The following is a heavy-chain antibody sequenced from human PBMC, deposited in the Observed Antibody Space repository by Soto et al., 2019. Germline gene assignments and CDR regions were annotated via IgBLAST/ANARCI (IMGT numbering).Heavy chain of an antibody. D-gene: IGHD2-21*01. CDR2: INPNSDDT. CDR1: GYIFTGYS. CDR3: AREASAVVSLDY. Sequence: QVQLLQSGAEMKKPGASLKVSCQASGYIFTGYSLHWVRQAPGQGLEWLGWINPNSDDTIYAQKFQDRATMTSATSISTAYFELTRLRSDDTAVYYCAREASAVVSLDYWGQGTLVTVSS. J-gene: IGHJ4*02. V-gene: IGHV1-2*02.